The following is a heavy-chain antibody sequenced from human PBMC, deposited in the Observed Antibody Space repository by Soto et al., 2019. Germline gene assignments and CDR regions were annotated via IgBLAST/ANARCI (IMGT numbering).Heavy chain of an antibody. CDR3: AKGGLRSPILGYCSGGSCYLSGSYDY. CDR1: GFTFSSYA. D-gene: IGHD2-15*01. J-gene: IGHJ4*02. Sequence: GGSLRLSCAASGFTFSSYAMSWVRQAPGKGLEWVSAISGSGGSTYYADSVKGRFTISRDNSKNTLYLQMNSLRAEDTAVYYCAKGGLRSPILGYCSGGSCYLSGSYDYWGQGTLVTVSS. V-gene: IGHV3-23*01. CDR2: ISGSGGST.